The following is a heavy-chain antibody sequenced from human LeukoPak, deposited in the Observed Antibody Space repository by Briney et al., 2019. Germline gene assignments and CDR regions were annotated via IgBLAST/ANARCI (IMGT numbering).Heavy chain of an antibody. V-gene: IGHV3-64*01. CDR2: ISPDGGAT. CDR3: AREIYTFSSSSLDF. Sequence: GRSLRLSCAASGFTFSNCPMHWVRQAPGKGLEYVSAISPDGGATYYANSVKGRFTMSRDNSKNTLYLQMGSLRPEDMAIYYCAREIYTFSSSSLDFWGQGTLVTVSS. CDR1: GFTFSNCP. D-gene: IGHD6-13*01. J-gene: IGHJ4*02.